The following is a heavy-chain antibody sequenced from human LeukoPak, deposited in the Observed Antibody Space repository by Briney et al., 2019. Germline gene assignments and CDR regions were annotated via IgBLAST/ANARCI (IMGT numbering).Heavy chain of an antibody. Sequence: SETLSLTCTVSGGSISSYYWSWIRQPPGKGLEWIGYIYYSGSTNYNPSLRSRVTISVDTSKNQFSLKLSSVTAADTAVYYCARDPSGYFNYWGQGTLATVSS. CDR2: IYYSGST. CDR1: GGSISSYY. CDR3: ARDPSGYFNY. V-gene: IGHV4-59*01. D-gene: IGHD3-22*01. J-gene: IGHJ4*02.